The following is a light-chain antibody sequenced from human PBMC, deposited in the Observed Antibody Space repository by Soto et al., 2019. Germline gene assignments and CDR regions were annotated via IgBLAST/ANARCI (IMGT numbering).Light chain of an antibody. CDR2: SNI. J-gene: IGLJ7*01. CDR1: SSNIGSNT. V-gene: IGLV1-44*01. CDR3: AAWDDSLNGPL. Sequence: QSVLTQPPSASGTPGQRVTISCFGSSSNIGSNTVNWYQQLPGTAPKLLIFSNIQRPSGVPDRFSASKSGSSASLAIRGLQSEDEADYYCAAWDDSLNGPLFGGGTQLTVL.